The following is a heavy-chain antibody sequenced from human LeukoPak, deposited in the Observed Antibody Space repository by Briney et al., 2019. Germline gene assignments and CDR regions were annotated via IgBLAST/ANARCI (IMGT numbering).Heavy chain of an antibody. D-gene: IGHD3-22*01. V-gene: IGHV1-24*01. J-gene: IGHJ4*02. CDR3: ARDDTAY. CDR2: FDPEDGET. CDR1: GYTLTELS. Sequence: ASVKVSCKVSGYTLTELSMHWVRQAPGKGLEWMGGFDPEDGETIYAQKSQGRVTVTEDTSTDTAYMELRSLRSDDTAVYYCARDDTAYWGQGTLVTVSS.